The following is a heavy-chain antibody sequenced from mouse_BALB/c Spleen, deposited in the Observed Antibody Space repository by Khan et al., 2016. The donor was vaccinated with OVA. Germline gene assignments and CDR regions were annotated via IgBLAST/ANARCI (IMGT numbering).Heavy chain of an antibody. J-gene: IGHJ3*01. CDR3: ARGVRLTY. CDR1: GYSITSDYA. CDR2: INYSGST. V-gene: IGHV3-2*02. D-gene: IGHD2-14*01. Sequence: EVQLVESGPGLVKPSQSLSLTCTVTGYSITSDYAWYWIRQFPGNKLEWMGYINYSGSTSYHPSLKSRISITRDTSTIPFFLQLNAVAAEDTATNYYARGVRLTYWGQGTMVTVSA.